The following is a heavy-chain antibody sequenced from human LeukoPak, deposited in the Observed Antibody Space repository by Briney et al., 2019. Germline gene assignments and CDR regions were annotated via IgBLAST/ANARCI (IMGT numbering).Heavy chain of an antibody. V-gene: IGHV1-69*01. J-gene: IGHJ6*03. CDR3: ARELDYDFWSGAPSYYYYMDV. D-gene: IGHD3-3*01. CDR1: GGTFSSYA. Sequence: ASVKVSCKASGGTFSSYAISWVRQAPGQGLEWKGGIIPIFGTANYAQKSQSRVTITADESTSTAYMELSSLRSEDTAVYYCARELDYDFWSGAPSYYYYMDVWGKGTTVTVSS. CDR2: IIPIFGTA.